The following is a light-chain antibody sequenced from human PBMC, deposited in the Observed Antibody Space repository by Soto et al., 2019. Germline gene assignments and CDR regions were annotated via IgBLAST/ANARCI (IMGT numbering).Light chain of an antibody. CDR1: RDDIGAYDY. Sequence: QSVRSPPGSVCGSPGQVIAIACAGTRDDIGAYDYVSWYQQHPGNAPKLLVYEVTNRPSGVSDRFSGSKSGNTASLTISGLQAEEQADHYCNSYTNSSAVVFGGGTKVTVL. CDR2: EVT. CDR3: NSYTNSSAVV. V-gene: IGLV2-14*01. J-gene: IGLJ2*01.